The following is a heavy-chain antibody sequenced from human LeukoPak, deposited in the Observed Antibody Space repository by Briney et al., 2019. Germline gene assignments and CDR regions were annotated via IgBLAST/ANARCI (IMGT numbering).Heavy chain of an antibody. J-gene: IGHJ5*02. CDR3: ARSPPFDH. CDR1: VGSISNYS. V-gene: IGHV4-59*01. Sequence: SETLSLTCTVSVGSISNYSWSWIGQPPGKGLEWIGYIYYSGSTNYNPSLKSRVTISEDTSKNQFSLKLSSVTAADTAVYYCARSPPFDHWGQGTLVTVSS. CDR2: IYYSGST.